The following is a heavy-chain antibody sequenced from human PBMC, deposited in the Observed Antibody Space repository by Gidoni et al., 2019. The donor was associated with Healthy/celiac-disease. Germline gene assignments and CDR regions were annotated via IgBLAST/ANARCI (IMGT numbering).Heavy chain of an antibody. Sequence: QVQLVQPGAEAKKPGASVKVSCKVSGYPLTELSMHWVRQAPGKGLEWMGGFDPEDGETIYAQKFQGRVTMTEDTSTDTAYRELSSLRSEDTAVYYCATGLGIAVAGTPFDYWGQGTLVTVSS. CDR2: FDPEDGET. CDR3: ATGLGIAVAGTPFDY. V-gene: IGHV1-24*01. CDR1: GYPLTELS. D-gene: IGHD6-19*01. J-gene: IGHJ4*02.